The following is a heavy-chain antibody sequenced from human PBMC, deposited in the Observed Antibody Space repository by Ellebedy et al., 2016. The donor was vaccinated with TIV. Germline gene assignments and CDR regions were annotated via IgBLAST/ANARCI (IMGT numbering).Heavy chain of an antibody. D-gene: IGHD2-15*01. J-gene: IGHJ3*02. V-gene: IGHV1-2*02. CDR2: INPNSGGT. CDR1: GYTFTGYY. CDR3: ARKVDVGYCSGGSCRDAFDI. Sequence: ASVKVSCKASGYTFTGYYMHWVRQAPGQGLEWMGWINPNSGGTTYAQKFQGRVTMTRDTSISTAYMELSRLRSDDTAVYYCARKVDVGYCSGGSCRDAFDIWGQGTMVTVSS.